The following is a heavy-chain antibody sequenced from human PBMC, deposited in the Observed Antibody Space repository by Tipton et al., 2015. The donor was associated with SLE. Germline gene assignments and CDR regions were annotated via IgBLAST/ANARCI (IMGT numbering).Heavy chain of an antibody. Sequence: LSLTCTIYGGSFSGYHWSWIRQAPGKGLEWVSIIYSGGSTYYADSVKGRFTISRNNSKNTVYLQMNSLRAEDTAVYYCAKDLRWEGAYGGNSGADYWGQGTLVTVSS. CDR1: GGSFSGYH. V-gene: IGHV3-53*04. D-gene: IGHD4-23*01. J-gene: IGHJ4*02. CDR2: IYSGGST. CDR3: AKDLRWEGAYGGNSGADY.